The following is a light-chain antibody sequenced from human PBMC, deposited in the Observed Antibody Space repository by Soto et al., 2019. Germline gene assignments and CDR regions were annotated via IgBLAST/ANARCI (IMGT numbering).Light chain of an antibody. CDR2: YDD. J-gene: IGLJ3*02. V-gene: IGLV1-36*01. CDR1: TPDIGNNA. CDR3: AAWDDRLNGVV. Sequence: QLVLTQPPSVSEAPGQRVTISCSGSTPDIGNNAVSWYQHLPGKAPRLLIYYDDLLPSGVSDRFSGSKSGTSASLAITGLQSEDEGDYFCAAWDDRLNGVVFGGGTKVTVL.